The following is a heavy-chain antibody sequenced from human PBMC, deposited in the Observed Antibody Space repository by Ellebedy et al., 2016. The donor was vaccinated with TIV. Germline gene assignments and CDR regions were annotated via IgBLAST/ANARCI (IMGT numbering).Heavy chain of an antibody. CDR3: AREDTAMVTDY. Sequence: MPSETLSLTCTVSGGSISSSSYYWGWIRQPPGKGLEWIGSIYYSGSTYYNPSLKSRVTISVDTSKNQFSLKLSSVTAADTAVYYCAREDTAMVTDYWGQGTLVTVSS. V-gene: IGHV4-39*02. D-gene: IGHD5-18*01. CDR1: GGSISSSSYY. CDR2: IYYSGST. J-gene: IGHJ4*02.